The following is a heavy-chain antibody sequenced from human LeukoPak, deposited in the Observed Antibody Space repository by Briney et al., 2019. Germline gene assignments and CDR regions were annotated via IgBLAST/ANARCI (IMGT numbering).Heavy chain of an antibody. J-gene: IGHJ3*02. CDR1: QYTCTGYY. CDR3: AKTLYGLGSYYEGAFDI. D-gene: IGHD3-10*01. Sequence: ASVKVSCKASQYTCTGYYMHWVRQAPGQGLEWMGWINPNNGGTSYAQRFQGRVTMTRDTSISTAYMEMSRLTSDDTAVYYCAKTLYGLGSYYEGAFDIWGQGTMVTVSS. V-gene: IGHV1-2*02. CDR2: INPNNGGT.